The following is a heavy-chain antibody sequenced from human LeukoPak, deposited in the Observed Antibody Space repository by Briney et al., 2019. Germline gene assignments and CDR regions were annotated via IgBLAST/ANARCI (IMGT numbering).Heavy chain of an antibody. CDR2: LTTSGSTK. CDR1: GFTFSNYE. D-gene: IGHD6-19*01. J-gene: IGHJ4*02. CDR3: AKGVGWYSS. V-gene: IGHV3-48*03. Sequence: HSGGSLRLSCATSGFTFSNYEMNWVRQAPGKGLEWISYLTTSGSTKYYADSVKGRFTISRDNSKNTLYLQMNSLRAEDTAVYYCAKGVGWYSSWGQGTLVTVSS.